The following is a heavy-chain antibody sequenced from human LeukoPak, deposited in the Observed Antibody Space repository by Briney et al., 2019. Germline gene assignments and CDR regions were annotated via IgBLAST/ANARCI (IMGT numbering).Heavy chain of an antibody. Sequence: ASVKVSCKASGGTFISYAISWVGQAPGQGLEWMGWINPNSGGTNYAQKFQGRVTMTRDTSISTAYMELSRLRSDDTAVYYCARERPDTAMVIDYWGQGTLVTVSS. CDR2: INPNSGGT. J-gene: IGHJ4*02. D-gene: IGHD5-18*01. CDR1: GGTFISYA. V-gene: IGHV1-2*02. CDR3: ARERPDTAMVIDY.